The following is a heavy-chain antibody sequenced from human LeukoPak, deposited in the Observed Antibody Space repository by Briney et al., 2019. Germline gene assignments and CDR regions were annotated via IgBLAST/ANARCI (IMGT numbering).Heavy chain of an antibody. V-gene: IGHV3-23*01. J-gene: IGHJ4*02. D-gene: IGHD7-27*01. CDR3: AIDPNWGTHS. CDR2: IGNNGGGI. Sequence: GGXXRXXCAXXGXXFXTXTXXWVRHPPGKXLEWGSIIGNNGGGIHYADSVKGRFTISRDNFKNALYLQMNSLRVEDTAVYYCAIDPNWGTHSWGQGVLVTVSS. CDR1: GXXFXTXT.